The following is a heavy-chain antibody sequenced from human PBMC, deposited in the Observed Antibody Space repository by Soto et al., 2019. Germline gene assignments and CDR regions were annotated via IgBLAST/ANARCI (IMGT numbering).Heavy chain of an antibody. CDR2: LYWDDDK. CDR3: VHRVLRALFGFVTATGINFGF. CDR1: GFSLTPSGVG. J-gene: IGHJ4*02. D-gene: IGHD3-3*01. V-gene: IGHV2-5*02. Sequence: QITLNESGPTVVKPTETLTLTCSLSGFSLTPSGVGVGWVRHSPGKAPEWLAFLYWDDDKRYSTSLKSRLTITNHPSTNLLALTIANEDPGDTATYSLVHRVLRALFGFVTATGINFGFWGQGAPGAVSS.